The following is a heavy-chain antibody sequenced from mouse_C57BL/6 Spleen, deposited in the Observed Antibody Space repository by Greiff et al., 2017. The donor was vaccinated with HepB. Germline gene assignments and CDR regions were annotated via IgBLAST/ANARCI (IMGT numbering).Heavy chain of an antibody. CDR1: GYTFTSYW. Sequence: VQLQQSGAELVKPGASVKLSCKASGYTFTSYWMHWVKQRPGQGLEWIGMIHPNSGSTNYNEKFKSKATLTVDKSSSTAYMQLSSLTSEDSAVYYCARSDYYYGSSYWYFDVWGTGTTVTVSS. CDR2: IHPNSGST. J-gene: IGHJ1*03. V-gene: IGHV1-64*01. CDR3: ARSDYYYGSSYWYFDV. D-gene: IGHD1-1*01.